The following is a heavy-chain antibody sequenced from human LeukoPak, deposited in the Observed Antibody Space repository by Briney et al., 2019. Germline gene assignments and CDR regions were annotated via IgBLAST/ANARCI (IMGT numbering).Heavy chain of an antibody. J-gene: IGHJ4*02. CDR2: ISSSSSTI. CDR1: GFTFSSYS. CDR3: ARDLAAPAFDY. V-gene: IGHV3-48*01. D-gene: IGHD6-25*01. Sequence: GGSLRLSCAASGFTFSSYSMNWVRQAPGKGLEWVSYISSSSSTIYYADSVKGRFTISRDNAKNSLYLQMNSLRAEDTAVYYCARDLAAPAFDYWGQGTLVTVSS.